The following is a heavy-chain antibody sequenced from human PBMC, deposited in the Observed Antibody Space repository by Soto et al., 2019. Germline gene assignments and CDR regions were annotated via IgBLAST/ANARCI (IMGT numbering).Heavy chain of an antibody. D-gene: IGHD6-19*01. V-gene: IGHV4-39*01. CDR1: GDSINNGNYY. CDR2: IYYGGNT. CDR3: AARGIAVVPR. Sequence: QLQLQESGPGLVKPSETLSLTCSVSGDSINNGNYYWVWIRLPPGKGLEWIGSIYYGGNTYYNPSLKSRVTVSADTSKNQFSLKLSSVTAADTAVYFCAARGIAVVPRWGQGILVTVSS. J-gene: IGHJ4*02.